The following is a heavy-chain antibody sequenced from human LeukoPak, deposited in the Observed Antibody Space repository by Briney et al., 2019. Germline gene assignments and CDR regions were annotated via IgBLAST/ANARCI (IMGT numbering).Heavy chain of an antibody. CDR3: AKDFNGVYYRRLLDY. Sequence: GGFLRLSCAASGFTFSSYAMHWVRQAPGKGLEYVSAISSNGGSTYYANSVKGRFTISRDNSKNTLYPQMNSLRAEDTAVYYCAKDFNGVYYRRLLDYWGQGTLVTVSS. CDR1: GFTFSSYA. V-gene: IGHV3-64*01. J-gene: IGHJ4*02. D-gene: IGHD3-22*01. CDR2: ISSNGGST.